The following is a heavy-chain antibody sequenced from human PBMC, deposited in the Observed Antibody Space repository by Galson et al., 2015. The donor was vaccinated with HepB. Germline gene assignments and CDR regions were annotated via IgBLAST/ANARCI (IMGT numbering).Heavy chain of an antibody. D-gene: IGHD3-10*01. J-gene: IGHJ2*01. CDR3: ARENYYGSGSYGSYWYFDL. V-gene: IGHV6-1*01. Sequence: CAISGDSVSSNSAAWNWIRQSPSRGLEWLRRTYYRSKWYNDYAVSVKSRITINPDTSKNQFSLQLNSVTPEDTAVYYCARENYYGSGSYGSYWYFDLWGRGTLVTVSS. CDR1: GDSVSSNSAA. CDR2: TYYRSKWYN.